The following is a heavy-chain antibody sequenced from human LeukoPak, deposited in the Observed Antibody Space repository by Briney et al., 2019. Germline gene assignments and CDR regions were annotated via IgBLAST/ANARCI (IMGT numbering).Heavy chain of an antibody. D-gene: IGHD3-3*01. CDR3: ARARFKSDY. J-gene: IGHJ4*02. CDR2: INSEGTYT. CDR1: GFSFITYW. V-gene: IGHV3-74*01. Sequence: PGGSLRLSCAAPGFSFITYWMDWVRQAPGKGLVWVSRINSEGTYTTYADSVKGRFTISRDNAKNTLYLQMDTLRAEDTAVYYCARARFKSDYWGQGTLVTVSS.